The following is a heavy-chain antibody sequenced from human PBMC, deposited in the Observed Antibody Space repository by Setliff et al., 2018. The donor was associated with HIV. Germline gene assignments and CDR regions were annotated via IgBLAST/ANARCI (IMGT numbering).Heavy chain of an antibody. CDR2: IIPMYRTA. Sequence: SVKVSCKASGGSFSSYGISWVRQAPGQGLEWMGGIIPMYRTANYAQKFRGRVTITADESTSTAYMELSRLRSDDTAVYYCARGALGGDYAGALDFWGQGTPVTVSS. J-gene: IGHJ4*01. CDR3: ARGALGGDYAGALDF. CDR1: GGSFSSYG. D-gene: IGHD3-16*01. V-gene: IGHV1-69*13.